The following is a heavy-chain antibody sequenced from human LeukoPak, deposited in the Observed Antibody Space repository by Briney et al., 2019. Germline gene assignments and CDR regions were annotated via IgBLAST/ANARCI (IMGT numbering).Heavy chain of an antibody. Sequence: GASVKVSCKASGGTFSSYAISWVRQAPGQGLEWMGGIIPIFGTANYAQKFQGRVTITADESTSTAYMELSSLRSEDTAVYYCSTAYSSSWDAFDIWGQGTMVTVSS. J-gene: IGHJ3*02. CDR3: STAYSSSWDAFDI. CDR1: GGTFSSYA. D-gene: IGHD6-13*01. V-gene: IGHV1-69*13. CDR2: IIPIFGTA.